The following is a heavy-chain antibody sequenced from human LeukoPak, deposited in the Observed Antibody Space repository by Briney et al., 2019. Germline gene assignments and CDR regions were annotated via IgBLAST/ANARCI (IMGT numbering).Heavy chain of an antibody. CDR1: GGSISSYY. CDR2: IYYSGST. D-gene: IGHD6-19*01. J-gene: IGHJ4*02. CDR3: ARAMAVVSNFDY. Sequence: SETLSLTCTVSGGSISSYYWSWIRQPPGKGLEWIGYIYYSGSTNYNPSLKSRVTISVDTSKNQFSLKLSSVTAADTAVYYCARAMAVVSNFDYWGQGTLVTVSS. V-gene: IGHV4-59*01.